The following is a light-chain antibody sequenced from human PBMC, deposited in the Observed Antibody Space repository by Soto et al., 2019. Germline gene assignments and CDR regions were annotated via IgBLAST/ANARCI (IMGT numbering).Light chain of an antibody. CDR1: QSISSW. CDR2: DAS. V-gene: IGKV1-5*01. J-gene: IGKJ2*01. CDR3: QQYNSYSPYT. Sequence: DIQMTQSPSTLSASVGDRVTITCRASQSISSWLAWYQQKPGKAPKLLIYDASSLESGVPSRFSGSGSGTEFTLTISRLQPDDFATSYCQQYNSYSPYTFGQGTKLEIK.